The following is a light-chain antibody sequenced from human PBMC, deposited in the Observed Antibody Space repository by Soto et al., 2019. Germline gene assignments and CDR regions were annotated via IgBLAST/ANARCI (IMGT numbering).Light chain of an antibody. J-gene: IGKJ2*01. CDR2: GAF. Sequence: DIMLTQSPGILSLSPGEGASLSCRASQSISSSYLAWYQQRPGQAPRLLIYGAFTRANGVPDRFSGSGSGTDFTLTISRLEPEDFAMYYCQQRGTFGQGTKLEIK. V-gene: IGKV3-20*01. CDR1: QSISSSY. CDR3: QQRGT.